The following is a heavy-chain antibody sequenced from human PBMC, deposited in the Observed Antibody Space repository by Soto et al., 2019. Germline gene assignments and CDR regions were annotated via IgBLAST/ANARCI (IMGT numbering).Heavy chain of an antibody. Sequence: GASVKVSCKASGYTFTGYYMHWVRQAPGQGLEWMGWINPNSGGTNYAQKFQGWVTMTRDTSISTAYMELSRLRSDDTAVYYCARGFMVGELSLQLGYWGQGTLVTVSS. V-gene: IGHV1-2*04. CDR2: INPNSGGT. CDR1: GYTFTGYY. CDR3: ARGFMVGELSLQLGY. D-gene: IGHD3-16*02. J-gene: IGHJ4*02.